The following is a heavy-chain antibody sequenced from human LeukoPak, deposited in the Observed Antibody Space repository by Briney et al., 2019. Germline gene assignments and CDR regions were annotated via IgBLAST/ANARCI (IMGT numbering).Heavy chain of an antibody. CDR2: IYSGGST. D-gene: IGHD6-13*01. Sequence: PGGSLRLSCATSGFTLTTYAMSWVRQAPGKGLEWVSVIYSGGSTYYADSVKGRFTISRDNSKNTLYLQMNSLRAEDTAVYYCAREGLAAAGRRDHYYYGMDVWGQGTTVTVSS. J-gene: IGHJ6*02. CDR1: GFTLTTYA. V-gene: IGHV3-66*01. CDR3: AREGLAAAGRRDHYYYGMDV.